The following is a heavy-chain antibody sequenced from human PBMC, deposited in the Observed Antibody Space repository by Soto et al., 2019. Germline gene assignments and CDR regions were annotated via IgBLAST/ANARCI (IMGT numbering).Heavy chain of an antibody. V-gene: IGHV4-61*01. CDR1: GGSVSRGYY. CDR2: LYSTGST. Sequence: VQLQESGPGLVKPSETLSLTGSVSGGSVSRGYYWNWIRQSPGKGLEWIRHLYSTGSTTYNPSLTSRVTISVDTSKNQFFLNLTSVTAADTVVYYCARGPIPVVRRYFDSWGQGIPVTVSS. CDR3: ARGPIPVVRRYFDS. J-gene: IGHJ4*02. D-gene: IGHD2-15*01.